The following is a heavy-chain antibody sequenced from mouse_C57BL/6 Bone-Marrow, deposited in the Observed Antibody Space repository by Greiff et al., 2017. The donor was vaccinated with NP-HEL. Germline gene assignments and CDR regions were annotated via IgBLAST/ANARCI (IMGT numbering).Heavy chain of an antibody. V-gene: IGHV1-81*01. J-gene: IGHJ3*01. CDR3: GRGWLRLREAWLAY. CDR2: IYPRSGNT. D-gene: IGHD3-2*02. Sequence: QVQLQQSGAELARPGASVKLSCKASGYTFTSYGISWVKQRTGQGLEWIGEIYPRSGNTYYNEKFKGKATLTADKSSSTAYMELRSLTSEDSAVYFCGRGWLRLREAWLAYGGQGTLVTVSA. CDR1: GYTFTSYG.